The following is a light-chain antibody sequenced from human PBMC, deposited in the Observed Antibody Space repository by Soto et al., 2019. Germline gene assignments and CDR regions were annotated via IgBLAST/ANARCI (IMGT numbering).Light chain of an antibody. Sequence: QSVLTQPPSVSGAPGQRVTISCTGSSSNIGAGYDVHWYQQLPGTAPKLLIYGNSNRPSGVPDRFSGSKSATSASLAITGLQAEDEADYYCQSHDSSLSGSVFGTGTKLTVL. V-gene: IGLV1-40*01. J-gene: IGLJ1*01. CDR2: GNS. CDR1: SSNIGAGYD. CDR3: QSHDSSLSGSV.